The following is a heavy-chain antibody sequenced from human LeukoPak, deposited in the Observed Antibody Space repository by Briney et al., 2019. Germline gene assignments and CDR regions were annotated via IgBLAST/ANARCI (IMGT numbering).Heavy chain of an antibody. D-gene: IGHD6-19*01. CDR1: GGSISSGSYY. Sequence: PSETLSLTCTVSGGSISSGSYYWSWIRQPAGKGLEWIGRIYTSGSTNYNPSLKSRVTISVDTSKNQFSLKLSSVTAADTAVYFCARGRPTVAATVYFDYWGQGTLVTVSS. CDR3: ARGRPTVAATVYFDY. J-gene: IGHJ4*02. V-gene: IGHV4-61*02. CDR2: IYTSGST.